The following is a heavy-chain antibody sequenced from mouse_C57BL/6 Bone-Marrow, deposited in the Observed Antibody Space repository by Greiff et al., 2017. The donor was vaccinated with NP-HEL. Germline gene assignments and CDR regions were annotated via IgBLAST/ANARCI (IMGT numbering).Heavy chain of an antibody. Sequence: EVQGVESGEGLVKPGGSLKLSCAASGFPFSSYAMSWVRQTPEKRLEWVAYISSGGDYIYYADTVKGRFTISRDNARNTLYLQMSSLKSEDTAMYYWTRDRDIYYGSQDYWGQGTSVTVSS. V-gene: IGHV5-9-1*02. D-gene: IGHD1-1*01. J-gene: IGHJ4*01. CDR2: ISSGGDYI. CDR3: TRDRDIYYGSQDY. CDR1: GFPFSSYA.